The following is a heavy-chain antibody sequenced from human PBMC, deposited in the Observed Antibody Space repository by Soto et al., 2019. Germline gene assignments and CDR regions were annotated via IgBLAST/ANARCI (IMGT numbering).Heavy chain of an antibody. CDR2: IIPIFGTA. J-gene: IGHJ4*02. V-gene: IGHV1-69*01. Sequence: QVQLVQSGAEVKKPGSSVKVSCKASGGTFSSYAISWVRQAPGQGLEWMGGIIPIFGTANYAQKFQGRVTITADESTSTAYMELSRLRSEDTAVYYCASLGYCSGGSCHTAGLFDYWGQGTLVTVSS. CDR1: GGTFSSYA. D-gene: IGHD2-15*01. CDR3: ASLGYCSGGSCHTAGLFDY.